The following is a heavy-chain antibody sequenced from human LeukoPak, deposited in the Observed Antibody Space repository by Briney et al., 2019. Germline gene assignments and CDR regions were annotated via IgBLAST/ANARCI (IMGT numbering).Heavy chain of an antibody. CDR3: AKEGRGSGSYYFDY. D-gene: IGHD3-10*01. V-gene: IGHV3-30*02. CDR2: IRDDGSNK. CDR1: GFSFSGYG. J-gene: IGHJ4*02. Sequence: PGGSLRLSCTASGFSFSGYGMHWVRQAPGKGLEWVAFIRDDGSNKYYADSVKGRFTISRDNSKNTLYLQMNSLRAEDTAVYYCAKEGRGSGSYYFDYWGQGTLVTVSS.